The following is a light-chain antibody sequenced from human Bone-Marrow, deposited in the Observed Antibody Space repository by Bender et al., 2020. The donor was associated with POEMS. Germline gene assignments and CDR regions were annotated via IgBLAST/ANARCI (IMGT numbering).Light chain of an antibody. V-gene: IGLV4-60*03. CDR2: GDGSGSY. CDR3: ETWDSNTFWV. CDR1: TGHSGYN. Sequence: QPVLTQSSSASASLGSSVKLTCTLSTGHSGYNIAWHQQQPGKAPRYLMNGDGSGSYNKGSGVPDRFSGSSSGADRFLIISDLRSEDEADYYCETWDSNTFWVFGGGTKLTVL. J-gene: IGLJ3*02.